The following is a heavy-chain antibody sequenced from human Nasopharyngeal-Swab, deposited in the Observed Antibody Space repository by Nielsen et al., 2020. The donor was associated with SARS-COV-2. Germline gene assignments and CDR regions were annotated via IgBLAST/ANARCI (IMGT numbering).Heavy chain of an antibody. Sequence: SLTCAISGDSVSSNSAAWNWIRQSPSRGLEWLGRTYHMSKWYNDYAVSVKSRITINPDTSKNQFSLQLNSVTPGDTAVYYCARVVGGSGSYFGDAFDIWGQGTMVTVSS. D-gene: IGHD1-26*01. CDR2: TYHMSKWYN. CDR3: ARVVGGSGSYFGDAFDI. CDR1: GDSVSSNSAA. V-gene: IGHV6-1*01. J-gene: IGHJ3*02.